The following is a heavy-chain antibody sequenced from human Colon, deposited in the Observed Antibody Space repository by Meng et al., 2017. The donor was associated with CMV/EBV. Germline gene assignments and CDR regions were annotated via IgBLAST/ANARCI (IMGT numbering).Heavy chain of an antibody. Sequence: SLKISCAASGFTFDDYAMHWVRQAPGKGLEWVSGISWNSGSIGYADSVKGRFTISRDNAKNSLYLQMNSLRAEDTAVYYCAKGGAARPFGYYYGMDVWGQGTTVTVSS. CDR1: GFTFDDYA. V-gene: IGHV3-9*01. D-gene: IGHD6-6*01. CDR2: ISWNSGSI. CDR3: AKGGAARPFGYYYGMDV. J-gene: IGHJ6*02.